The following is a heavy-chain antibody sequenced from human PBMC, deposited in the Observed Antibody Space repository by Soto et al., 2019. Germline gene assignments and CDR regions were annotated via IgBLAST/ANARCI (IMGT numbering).Heavy chain of an antibody. CDR2: IRSKAYGGTT. V-gene: IGHV3-49*03. D-gene: IGHD6-6*01. Sequence: GGSLRLSCTASGFTFGDYAMSWFRQAPGKGLEWVGFIRSKAYGGTTEYAASVKGRFTISRDDSKSIAYLQMNSLKTEDTAVYYCTRDRVVFRSYYYYYYMDVWGKGTTVTVSS. CDR3: TRDRVVFRSYYYYYYMDV. J-gene: IGHJ6*03. CDR1: GFTFGDYA.